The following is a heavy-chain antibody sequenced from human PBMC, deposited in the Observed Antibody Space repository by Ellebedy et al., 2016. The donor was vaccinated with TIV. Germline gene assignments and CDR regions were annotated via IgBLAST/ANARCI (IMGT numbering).Heavy chain of an antibody. D-gene: IGHD4-17*01. CDR1: GVTFSNAW. V-gene: IGHV3-15*07. Sequence: PGGSLRLSCAASGVTFSNAWMNWVRQAPGKGLEWVGRVKSKTDGGTNDYAAPVKGRFTVSRDDSKNTLYLQMNSLKIEDTAVYYCTTDSMMTTVSAYPVDYWGQGTLVTVSS. CDR2: VKSKTDGGTN. J-gene: IGHJ4*02. CDR3: TTDSMMTTVSAYPVDY.